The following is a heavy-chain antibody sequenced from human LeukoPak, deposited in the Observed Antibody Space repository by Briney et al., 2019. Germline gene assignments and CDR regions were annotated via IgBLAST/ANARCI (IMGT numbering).Heavy chain of an antibody. V-gene: IGHV4-61*01. CDR1: GGCVSIAFYY. J-gene: IGHJ2*01. CDR2: IYYSGGT. CDR3: ARSGSSSYSNDWYFDL. D-gene: IGHD6-6*01. Sequence: PSETLSLTCTVSGGCVSIAFYYWSWIRQPPGKGLEWIGYIYYSGGTKFNPSLKSRVTISVDTSKNQFSLRLSSVAAADTAVYYCARSGSSSYSNDWYFDLWGRGTLVTVSS.